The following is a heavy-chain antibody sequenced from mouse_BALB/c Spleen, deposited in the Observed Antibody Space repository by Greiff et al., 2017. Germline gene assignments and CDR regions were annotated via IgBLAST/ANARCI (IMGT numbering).Heavy chain of an antibody. CDR2: INPSTGYT. D-gene: IGHD2-2*01. CDR3: ASVWLRRGYFDY. CDR1: GYTFTSYW. J-gene: IGHJ2*01. Sequence: VQLQQSGAELAKPGASVKMSCKASGYTFTSYWMHWVKQRPGQGLEWIGYINPSTGYTEYNQKFKDKATLTADKSSSTAYMQLSSLTSEDSAVYYCASVWLRRGYFDYWGQGTTLTVSS. V-gene: IGHV1-7*01.